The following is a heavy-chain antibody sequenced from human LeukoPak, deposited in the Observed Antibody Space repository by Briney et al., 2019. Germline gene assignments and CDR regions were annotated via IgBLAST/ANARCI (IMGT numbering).Heavy chain of an antibody. J-gene: IGHJ4*02. Sequence: ASVKVSCTVSGYTFTNYDINRVRQATGQGFEWLGWMNPNSGNTGHAQKFQGRVTMTRNTSIRTTYMELSGLTSEDTAVYYCARNLPSTGDFDYWGQGTLVSVSS. V-gene: IGHV1-8*01. D-gene: IGHD7-27*01. CDR3: ARNLPSTGDFDY. CDR1: GYTFTNYD. CDR2: MNPNSGNT.